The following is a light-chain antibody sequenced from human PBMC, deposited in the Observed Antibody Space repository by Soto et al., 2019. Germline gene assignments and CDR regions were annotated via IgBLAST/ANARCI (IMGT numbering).Light chain of an antibody. V-gene: IGLV2-14*01. CDR2: EVS. CDR1: SSDVGGYNY. Sequence: QSALTQPASVSGSPGQSITISCTGTSSDVGGYNYVSWYQQHPGKAPKLMIYEVSNRPSGVSNRFSGSKSDNTASLTISGFQAEDEADYYCSSYTSSSTLDVVFGGGTKLTVL. J-gene: IGLJ2*01. CDR3: SSYTSSSTLDVV.